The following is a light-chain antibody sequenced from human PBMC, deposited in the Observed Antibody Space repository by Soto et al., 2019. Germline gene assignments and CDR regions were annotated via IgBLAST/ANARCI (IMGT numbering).Light chain of an antibody. CDR2: GAS. V-gene: IGKV3-15*01. Sequence: EIVMTQSPATLSVSPVERATLSFRAIQSISSDVAWYQQKPGQAPRLLIYGASNRATGIPARFSGSGSGTEFTLTISSLQSEDFAVYYCQQYGSSPGLFTFGPGTKVD. J-gene: IGKJ3*01. CDR1: QSISSD. CDR3: QQYGSSPGLFT.